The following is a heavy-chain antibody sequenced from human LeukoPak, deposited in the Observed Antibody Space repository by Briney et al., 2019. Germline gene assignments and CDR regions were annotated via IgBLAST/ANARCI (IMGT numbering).Heavy chain of an antibody. CDR1: GFTFDAHG. J-gene: IGHJ4*02. D-gene: IGHD1-26*01. Sequence: GGSLRLSCAASGFTFDAHGMSWVRQAPGKGLECVSGINWNGGSTDYADSVKGRFTISRDNAKNSPYLQMNSLRVEDTALYYCARDPYGGGNYPPDYWGQGILVTVSS. CDR3: ARDPYGGGNYPPDY. V-gene: IGHV3-20*04. CDR2: INWNGGST.